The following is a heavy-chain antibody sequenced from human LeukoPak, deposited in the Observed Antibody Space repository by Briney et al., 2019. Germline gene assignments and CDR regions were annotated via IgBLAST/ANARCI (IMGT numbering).Heavy chain of an antibody. D-gene: IGHD3-10*01. CDR1: EYSFTNYW. J-gene: IGHJ6*03. Sequence: GESLKISCRGSEYSFTNYWIGWVRQLHGKGLEWMAIIYPGDSDTSYDPPFQGQVTISADKSISTAYLQWSSLKASDTAMYYCAKVNRGSGSYFCGRCYYYMDVWGKGTTVTVSS. CDR2: IYPGDSDT. V-gene: IGHV5-51*01. CDR3: AKVNRGSGSYFCGRCYYYMDV.